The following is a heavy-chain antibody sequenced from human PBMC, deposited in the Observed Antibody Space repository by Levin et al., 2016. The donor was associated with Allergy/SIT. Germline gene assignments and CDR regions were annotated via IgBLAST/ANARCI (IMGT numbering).Heavy chain of an antibody. CDR2: IIPILGIG. D-gene: IGHD5-18*01. CDR3: AVGYSYGPPDY. J-gene: IGHJ4*02. Sequence: WVRQAPGQGLEWMGRIIPILGIGNYAQKLQDRVTITADKSTSTAYMELSSLRSEDTAVYYCAVGYSYGPPDYWGQGTLVTVSS. V-gene: IGHV1-69*02.